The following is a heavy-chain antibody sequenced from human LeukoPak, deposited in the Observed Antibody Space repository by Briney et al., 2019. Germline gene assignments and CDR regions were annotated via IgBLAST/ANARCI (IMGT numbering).Heavy chain of an antibody. CDR1: GFTFSSYA. CDR3: AKEGGSGWYNWFDP. Sequence: PGGSLRLSCAASGFTFSSYAMHWVRQAPGKGLEWVAVISYDGSNKYYADSVKGRFTISRDNSKNTLYLQMNSLRAEDTAVYYCAKEGGSGWYNWFDPWGQGTLVTVSS. J-gene: IGHJ5*02. V-gene: IGHV3-30*04. CDR2: ISYDGSNK. D-gene: IGHD6-19*01.